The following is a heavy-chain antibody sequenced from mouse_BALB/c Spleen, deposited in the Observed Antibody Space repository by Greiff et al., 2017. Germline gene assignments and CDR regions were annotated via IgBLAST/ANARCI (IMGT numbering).Heavy chain of an antibody. Sequence: EVQLQQSGAELVRSGASVKLSCTASGFNIKDYYMHWVKQRPEQGLEWIGWIDPENGDTEYAPKFQGKATMTADTSSNTAYLQLSSLTSEDTAVYYCNASPYGNYAMDYWGQGTSVTVSS. J-gene: IGHJ4*01. CDR1: GFNIKDYY. D-gene: IGHD2-1*01. V-gene: IGHV14-4*02. CDR3: NASPYGNYAMDY. CDR2: IDPENGDT.